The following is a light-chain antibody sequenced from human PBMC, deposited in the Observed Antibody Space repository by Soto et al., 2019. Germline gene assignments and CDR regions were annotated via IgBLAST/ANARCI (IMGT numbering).Light chain of an antibody. J-gene: IGLJ1*01. Sequence: QSVLTQPASVSGSPGQSITISCTGTSSDVGGYNYVSWYQQHPGKAPKHMIYEVSNRPSGVSNRFSGSKSGNTASLTISGLQAEDEGDYYCSSYASSSTPFYVFGTVTKVTVL. CDR2: EVS. V-gene: IGLV2-14*01. CDR3: SSYASSSTPFYV. CDR1: SSDVGGYNY.